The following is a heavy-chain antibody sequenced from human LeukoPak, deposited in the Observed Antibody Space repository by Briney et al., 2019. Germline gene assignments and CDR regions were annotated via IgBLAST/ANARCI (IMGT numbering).Heavy chain of an antibody. CDR1: GFTFSSYY. CDR2: ISTSSSYI. Sequence: GGSLRLSCAASGFTFSSYYMNWVRQAPGKGLEWVSSISTSSSYIYYADSVKGRFTISRDNAKNSLSLQMNSLRAEDMAVYYCARDRGYSYEFDYWGQGTLVTVSS. D-gene: IGHD5-18*01. CDR3: ARDRGYSYEFDY. J-gene: IGHJ4*02. V-gene: IGHV3-21*01.